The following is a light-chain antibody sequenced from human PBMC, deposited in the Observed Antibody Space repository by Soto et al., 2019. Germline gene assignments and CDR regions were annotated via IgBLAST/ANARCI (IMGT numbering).Light chain of an antibody. Sequence: VVLKQSPGTVSLTPGGRATLSCRASQSVSSNLAWYQQKAGQAPRLLIYGASTRATGIPARFSGSGSGTEFTLTISSLQSEDFAVYYCQQYNYWPPKVTFGQGTRLEIK. CDR1: QSVSSN. J-gene: IGKJ5*01. CDR2: GAS. CDR3: QQYNYWPPKVT. V-gene: IGKV3-15*01.